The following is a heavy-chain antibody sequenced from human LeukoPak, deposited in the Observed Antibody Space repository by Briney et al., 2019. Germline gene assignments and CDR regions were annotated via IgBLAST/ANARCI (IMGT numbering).Heavy chain of an antibody. J-gene: IGHJ4*02. CDR2: IYYSGST. Sequence: SETLSLTWTVSGGSISSYYWSWIRQPPGKRLEWIGYIYYSGSTNYSPSLKSRVTMSVDTSKSQLSLKLSSLTAADTAVYYCARHNTTWYYFSYWGQGALVTVSS. CDR1: GGSISSYY. V-gene: IGHV4-59*01. CDR3: ARHNTTWYYFSY. D-gene: IGHD6-13*01.